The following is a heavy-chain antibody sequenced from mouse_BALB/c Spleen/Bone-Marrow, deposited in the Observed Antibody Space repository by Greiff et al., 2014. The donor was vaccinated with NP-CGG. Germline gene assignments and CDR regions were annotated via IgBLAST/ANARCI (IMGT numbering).Heavy chain of an antibody. J-gene: IGHJ1*01. D-gene: IGHD4-1*01. CDR1: GYAFTNYL. Sequence: VMLVESGAELVRPGTSVKVSCKASGYAFTNYLIEWVKQRPGQGLEWIGVINPGSGGTNYNEKFKGKATLTADKSSSTAYMQLSSLTSDDSAVYFCARELGRWYFDVWGAGTRSPSPQ. V-gene: IGHV1-54*03. CDR2: INPGSGGT. CDR3: ARELGRWYFDV.